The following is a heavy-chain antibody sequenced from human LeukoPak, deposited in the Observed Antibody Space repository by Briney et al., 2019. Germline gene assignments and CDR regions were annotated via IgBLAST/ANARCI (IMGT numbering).Heavy chain of an antibody. CDR2: ISGDSRYI. J-gene: IGHJ4*02. CDR1: GFTFSSYS. Sequence: GGSLRLSCAASGFTFSSYSMNWVRQAPGKGLEWVSAISGDSRYIYYADSVRGRFTISRDNAENSLYLQMDSLRVEDTAVYYCARAPTVLVGYCSSSSCQADYWGQGTLVTVSS. V-gene: IGHV3-21*01. D-gene: IGHD2-2*01. CDR3: ARAPTVLVGYCSSSSCQADY.